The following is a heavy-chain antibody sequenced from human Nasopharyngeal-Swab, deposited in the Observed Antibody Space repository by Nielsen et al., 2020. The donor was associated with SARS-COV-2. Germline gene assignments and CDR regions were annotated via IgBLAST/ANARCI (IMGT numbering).Heavy chain of an antibody. D-gene: IGHD2-8*02. V-gene: IGHV4-34*01. CDR3: ARDLGGGCYDY. CDR1: GGSFIGYY. Sequence: SQTLSLTCAVYGGSFIGYYWSWIRQPPGKGLEWIGEINHSGSTNYNPSLKSRVTISVDTSKNQFSLKLSSVTAADTAVYYCARDLGGGCYDYWGQGTLVTVSS. J-gene: IGHJ4*02. CDR2: INHSGST.